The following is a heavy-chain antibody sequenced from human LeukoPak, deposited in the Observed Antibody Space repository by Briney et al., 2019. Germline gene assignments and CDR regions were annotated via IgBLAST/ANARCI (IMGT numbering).Heavy chain of an antibody. J-gene: IGHJ4*02. Sequence: GGSLRLSCRASSFTYYVYAVIGVRQAPGKGLEWVGFIRSKAYGGTTEYAASVKGRFTISTDDSKSIAYLQMNSLITEDTAVYYCTTRESISWYDFDYWGQGTLVTVSS. CDR3: TTRESISWYDFDY. V-gene: IGHV3-49*04. D-gene: IGHD6-13*01. CDR2: IRSKAYGGTT. CDR1: SFTYYVYA.